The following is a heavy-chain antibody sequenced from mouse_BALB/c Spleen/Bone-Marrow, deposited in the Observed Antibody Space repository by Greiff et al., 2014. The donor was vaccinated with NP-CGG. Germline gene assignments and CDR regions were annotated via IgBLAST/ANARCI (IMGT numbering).Heavy chain of an antibody. Sequence: EVNLVESGGGLVQPGGSLRLSYANSGFTFTDYYMSWVRQPPGKALEWLGFIRNKANGYTTEYSASVKGRFTISRDNSQSILYLQMNTLRAEDSATYYCARDKYGSFDYWGQGTTLTVSS. CDR3: ARDKYGSFDY. CDR2: IRNKANGYTT. D-gene: IGHD2-10*02. V-gene: IGHV7-3*02. J-gene: IGHJ2*01. CDR1: GFTFTDYY.